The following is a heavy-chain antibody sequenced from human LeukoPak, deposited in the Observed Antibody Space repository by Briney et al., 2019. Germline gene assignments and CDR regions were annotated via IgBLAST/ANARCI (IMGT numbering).Heavy chain of an antibody. CDR3: SASLKTYCSGGKCHSDYYYYGMDV. J-gene: IGHJ6*02. CDR2: IRSKANNYAT. D-gene: IGHD2-15*01. V-gene: IGHV3-73*01. CDR1: GFTFAGSA. Sequence: GGSLRLSCAASGFTFAGSAIHWVRQASGKGLEWVGRIRSKANNYATAYAASVEGRFTISRDDSKNTAFLQMNALKTEDSAVYYCSASLKTYCSGGKCHSDYYYYGMDVRGQGTTVTVSS.